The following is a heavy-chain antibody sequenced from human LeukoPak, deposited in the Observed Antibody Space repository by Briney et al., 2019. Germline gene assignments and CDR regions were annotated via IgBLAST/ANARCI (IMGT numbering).Heavy chain of an antibody. Sequence: GGSLRLSCAASGFTFSSYNMNWVRQAPGQGLEWVSSITSGSSYIYYADSVKGRFTISRDNTKNSLYLQMNSLRAEDTAVYYCAELGITMIGGVWGKGTTVTISS. CDR3: AELGITMIGGV. CDR2: ITSGSSYI. CDR1: GFTFSSYN. J-gene: IGHJ6*04. D-gene: IGHD3-10*02. V-gene: IGHV3-21*01.